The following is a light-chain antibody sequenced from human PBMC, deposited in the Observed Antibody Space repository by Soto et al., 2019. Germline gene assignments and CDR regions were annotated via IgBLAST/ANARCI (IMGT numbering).Light chain of an antibody. Sequence: QSVLTQPPSASGTPGQRVTISCSGSSSNIGSNTANWYQQVPGTAPKLLIHSSNQRPSGVPDRFSGSKSGTSASLAFSWVQSEDEADDYCAAWDDSRNAGVFGGGTQLTVL. CDR1: SSNIGSNT. CDR2: SSN. J-gene: IGLJ3*02. CDR3: AAWDDSRNAGV. V-gene: IGLV1-44*01.